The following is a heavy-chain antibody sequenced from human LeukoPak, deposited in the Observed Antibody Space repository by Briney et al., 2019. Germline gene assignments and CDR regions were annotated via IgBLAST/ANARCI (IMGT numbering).Heavy chain of an antibody. J-gene: IGHJ6*03. D-gene: IGHD2-8*02. Sequence: SETLSLTCAVYGGPFTDYSGYSWTWILQPPGKGLEWIWEINHSGSPNYNPSLESRLTISVDTSKRQFSLKLNSVTAADAAVYHCARVRHDPLEYWYYIDLWGNGTMVTVSS. V-gene: IGHV4-34*01. CDR1: GGPFTDYSGYS. CDR3: ARVRHDPLEYWYYIDL. CDR2: INHSGSP.